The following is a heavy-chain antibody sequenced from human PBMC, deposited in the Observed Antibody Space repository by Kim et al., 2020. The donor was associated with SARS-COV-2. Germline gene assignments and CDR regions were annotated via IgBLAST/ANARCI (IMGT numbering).Heavy chain of an antibody. V-gene: IGHV4-59*13. CDR2: IYYSGST. J-gene: IGHJ4*02. D-gene: IGHD3-22*01. CDR1: GGSISSYY. CDR3: ARASRDYYDSSGYYWFDY. Sequence: SETLSLTCTVSGGSISSYYWSWIRQPPGKGLEWIGYIYYSGSTNYNPSLKSRVTISVDTSKNQFSLKLSSVTAADTAVYYCARASRDYYDSSGYYWFDYWGQGTLVTVSS.